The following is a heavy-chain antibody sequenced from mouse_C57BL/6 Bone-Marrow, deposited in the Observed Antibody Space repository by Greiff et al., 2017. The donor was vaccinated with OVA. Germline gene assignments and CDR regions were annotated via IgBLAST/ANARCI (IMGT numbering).Heavy chain of an antibody. CDR2: IDPANGNT. CDR3: ARLGSSYYGSSFFDY. CDR1: GFNIKNTY. D-gene: IGHD1-1*01. Sequence: VQVVESVAELVRPGASVKLSCTASGFNIKNTYMHWVKQRPEQGLEWIGRIDPANGNTKYAPKFQGKATITADTSSNTAYLQLSSLTSEDTAIYYCARLGSSYYGSSFFDYWGQGTTLTVSS. V-gene: IGHV14-3*01. J-gene: IGHJ2*01.